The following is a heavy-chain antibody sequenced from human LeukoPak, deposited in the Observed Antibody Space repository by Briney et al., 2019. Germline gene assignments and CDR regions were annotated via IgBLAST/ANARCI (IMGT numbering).Heavy chain of an antibody. CDR1: GFTFSSYA. Sequence: GGSLRLSCAASGFTFSSYAMSWVRQAPGKGLEWVSAISGSGGSTYYADSVKGRFTISRDNSKNTLYLQMNSLRAEDTAVHYCAKGGSSWFGDYFYYYMDVWGKGTTVTVSS. CDR2: ISGSGGST. V-gene: IGHV3-23*01. D-gene: IGHD6-13*01. J-gene: IGHJ6*03. CDR3: AKGGSSWFGDYFYYYMDV.